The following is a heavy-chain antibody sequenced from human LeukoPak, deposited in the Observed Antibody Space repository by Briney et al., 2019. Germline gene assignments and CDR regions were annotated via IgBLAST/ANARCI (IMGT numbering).Heavy chain of an antibody. CDR2: INPNSGGT. J-gene: IGHJ4*02. D-gene: IGHD1-26*01. CDR3: ARDGEQGPPY. Sequence: ASVKVSCKASGYTFPNYGISWVRQAPGQGLEWMGWINPNSGGTNYAQKFQGRVTMTRDTSISTAYMELSRLRSDDTAVYYCARDGEQGPPYWGQGTLVTVSS. CDR1: GYTFPNYG. V-gene: IGHV1-2*02.